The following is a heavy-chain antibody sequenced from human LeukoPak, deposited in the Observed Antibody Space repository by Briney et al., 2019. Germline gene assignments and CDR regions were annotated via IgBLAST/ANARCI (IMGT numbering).Heavy chain of an antibody. Sequence: PGGSLRLSCAASGFTFSSYWMSWVRQAPGKGLEWVSSISSSSSYIYYADSVKGRFTISRDNAKNSLYLQMNSLRAEDTAVYYCAIPRSTSTYYYYYGMDVWGQGTTVTVSS. CDR2: ISSSSSYI. J-gene: IGHJ6*02. V-gene: IGHV3-21*01. CDR1: GFTFSSYW. D-gene: IGHD2-2*01. CDR3: AIPRSTSTYYYYYGMDV.